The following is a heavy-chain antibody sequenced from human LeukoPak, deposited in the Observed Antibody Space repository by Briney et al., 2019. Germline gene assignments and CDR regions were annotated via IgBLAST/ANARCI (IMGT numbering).Heavy chain of an antibody. Sequence: GGSLRLSCAASGFTFSSYWMHWVRQAPGKGLVWVSRIDSDGSSTSYADSAKGRFTISRDNAKNTLYLQMNSLRAEDAAVYYCARDGARGYCRGSSCYDDWGQGTLVTVSS. CDR2: IDSDGSST. J-gene: IGHJ4*02. V-gene: IGHV3-74*01. CDR3: ARDGARGYCRGSSCYDD. CDR1: GFTFSSYW. D-gene: IGHD2-15*01.